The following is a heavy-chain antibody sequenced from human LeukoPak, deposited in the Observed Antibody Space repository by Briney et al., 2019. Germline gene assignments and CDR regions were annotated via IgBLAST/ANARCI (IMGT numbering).Heavy chain of an antibody. CDR3: ARWEIRGSAHQLDY. J-gene: IGHJ4*02. CDR2: IKQDGSEK. D-gene: IGHD1-26*01. Sequence: GGSLRLSCAASGFTLSSHWMNWVRQAPGKGLEWVADIKQDGSEKYYVGSVKGRSTISRDNAKNSMYLQMNSLRAEDTAVYYCARWEIRGSAHQLDYWGRGTLVTVSS. V-gene: IGHV3-7*01. CDR1: GFTLSSHW.